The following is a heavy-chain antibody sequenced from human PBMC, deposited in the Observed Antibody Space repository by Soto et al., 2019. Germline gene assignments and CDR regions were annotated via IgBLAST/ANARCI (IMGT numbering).Heavy chain of an antibody. D-gene: IGHD3-10*01. CDR3: TRRPKARDAGVDPLAY. Sequence: EVRLVESGGGPVKPEGSLRLSCTASGLRLSDGWMNWVRQTPGKGLEWVGRIKSKADGGTVDYAAPVNGRFTISRDDSRNMLYLQMNNLRADDTGIYYCTRRPKARDAGVDPLAYWGQGALVTVSS. J-gene: IGHJ4*02. CDR2: IKSKADGGTV. CDR1: GLRLSDGW. V-gene: IGHV3-15*07.